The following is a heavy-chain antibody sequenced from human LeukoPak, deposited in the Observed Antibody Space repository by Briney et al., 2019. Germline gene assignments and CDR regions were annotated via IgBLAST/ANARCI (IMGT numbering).Heavy chain of an antibody. Sequence: SDTLSLTCTVSGGSISTYYWSWIRQPPGKGLEWIGYIYYSGTTNYNPSLKSRVTMSVDTSKNQFSLKLSSVTAADTAVYYCARHYPRWLFDFWGQGTLVSVSS. J-gene: IGHJ4*02. CDR1: GGSISTYY. V-gene: IGHV4-59*08. CDR2: IYYSGTT. CDR3: ARHYPRWLFDF. D-gene: IGHD3-9*01.